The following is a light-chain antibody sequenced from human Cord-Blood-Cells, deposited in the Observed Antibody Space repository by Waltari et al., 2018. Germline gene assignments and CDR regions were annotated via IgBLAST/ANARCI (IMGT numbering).Light chain of an antibody. V-gene: IGLV2-14*01. CDR1: SSDVGGYND. J-gene: IGLJ3*02. CDR3: SSYTSSSTWV. Sequence: QSALTQPASVSGSPGQSITISCTGTSSDVGGYNDVSWYQQHPGKAPKRMIYDVSKRPSGVSTRFAGSKSGNTASLTISGLQAEDEADYYCSSYTSSSTWVFGGGTKLTVL. CDR2: DVS.